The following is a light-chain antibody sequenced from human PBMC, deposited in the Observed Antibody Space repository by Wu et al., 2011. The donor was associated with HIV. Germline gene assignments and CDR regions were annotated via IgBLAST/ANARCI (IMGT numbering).Light chain of an antibody. J-gene: IGKJ2*01. Sequence: CRASXSVSSNLAWYQQKPGQAPRLLIYGASTRATGIPARFSGSGLGQTSLSPSTDWSLKIFAVYYCHHYGSAPPHISGQGTKLEIK. CDR1: XSVSSN. V-gene: IGKV3-20*01. CDR2: GAS. CDR3: HHYGSAPPHI.